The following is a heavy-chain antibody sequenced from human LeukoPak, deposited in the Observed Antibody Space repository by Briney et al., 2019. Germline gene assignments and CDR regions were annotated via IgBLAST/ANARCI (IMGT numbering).Heavy chain of an antibody. D-gene: IGHD5-24*01. J-gene: IGHJ4*02. CDR2: ISSSGSTM. CDR3: AKEKMATMSGARYFDY. V-gene: IGHV3-11*01. CDR1: GFIFSDYY. Sequence: GGSLRLSCAASGFIFSDYYMSWIRQAPGKGLEWVSYISSSGSTMYYADSVKGRFTISRDNSKNTLYLQMNRLRAEDTAVYYCAKEKMATMSGARYFDYWGQGTLVTVSS.